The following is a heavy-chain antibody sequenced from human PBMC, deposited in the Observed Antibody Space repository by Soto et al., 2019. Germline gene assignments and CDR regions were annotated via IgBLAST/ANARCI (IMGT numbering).Heavy chain of an antibody. CDR3: ARGPWIRRGYSYPPSPVDY. CDR2: IYYSGST. D-gene: IGHD5-18*01. Sequence: PSETLSLTCAVSGGSISSYYWSWIRQPPGKGLEWIGYIYYSGSTNYNPSLKSRVTISVDTSKNQFSLKLSSVTAADTAVYYCARGPWIRRGYSYPPSPVDYWGQGTLVTVSS. V-gene: IGHV4-59*01. CDR1: GGSISSYY. J-gene: IGHJ4*02.